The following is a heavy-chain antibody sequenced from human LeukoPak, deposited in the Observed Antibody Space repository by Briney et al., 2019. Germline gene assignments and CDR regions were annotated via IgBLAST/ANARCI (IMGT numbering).Heavy chain of an antibody. D-gene: IGHD3-10*01. CDR2: IYYSGST. CDR3: ARRGFGVRGVIIKPPQFYYFDY. V-gene: IGHV4-59*12. J-gene: IGHJ4*02. CDR1: GGSISSYY. Sequence: PSETLSLTCTVSGGSISSYYWSWIRQPPGKGLEWIGYIYYSGSTNYNPSLKSRVTISVDTSKNQFSLKLSSVTAADTAVYYCARRGFGVRGVIIKPPQFYYFDYWGQGTLVTVSS.